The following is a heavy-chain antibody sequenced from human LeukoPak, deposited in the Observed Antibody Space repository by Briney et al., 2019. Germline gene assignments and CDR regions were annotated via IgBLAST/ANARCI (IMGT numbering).Heavy chain of an antibody. V-gene: IGHV4-61*02. CDR1: GGSISSGSYY. CDR3: ARRFSGGRSAFDI. Sequence: SQTLSLTCTVSGGSISSGSYYWSWIRQPAGKGLEWIGRIYTSGSTNYNPSLKSRVTISVDTSKNQFSLKLSSVTAADTAVYYCARRFSGGRSAFDIWGQGTMVTVSS. D-gene: IGHD6-19*01. J-gene: IGHJ3*02. CDR2: IYTSGST.